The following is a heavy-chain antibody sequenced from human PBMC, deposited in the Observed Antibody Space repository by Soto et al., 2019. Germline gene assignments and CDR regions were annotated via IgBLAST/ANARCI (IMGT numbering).Heavy chain of an antibody. D-gene: IGHD4-17*01. Sequence: GEALKISCKGSGYSFTSYWIGWVRQMPGKGLEWMGIIYPGDSDTRYSPSFQGQVTISADKSISTAYLQWSSLKASDTAMYYCARDLDYGGNSAASDVWGQGTMVTVSS. CDR1: GYSFTSYW. J-gene: IGHJ3*01. CDR3: ARDLDYGGNSAASDV. CDR2: IYPGDSDT. V-gene: IGHV5-51*01.